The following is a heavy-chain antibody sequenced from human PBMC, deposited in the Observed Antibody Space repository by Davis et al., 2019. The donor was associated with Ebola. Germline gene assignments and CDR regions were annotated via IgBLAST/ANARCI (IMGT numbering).Heavy chain of an antibody. V-gene: IGHV1-18*04. CDR2: ISAYNGNT. Sequence: ASVKVSCKASGYTFTSNYIHWVRQAPGQGLEWMGWISAYNGNTNYAQKLQGRVTMTTDTSTSTAYMELRSLRSDDTAVYYCARGPHLYYDFWSGSPRENWFDPWGQGTLVTVSS. CDR1: GYTFTSNY. CDR3: ARGPHLYYDFWSGSPRENWFDP. D-gene: IGHD3-3*01. J-gene: IGHJ5*02.